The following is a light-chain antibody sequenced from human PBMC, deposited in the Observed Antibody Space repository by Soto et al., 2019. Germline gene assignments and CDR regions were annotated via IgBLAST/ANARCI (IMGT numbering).Light chain of an antibody. CDR1: QSISTW. V-gene: IGKV1-5*03. CDR3: QQYNDFSALT. CDR2: KAY. Sequence: DIQMTQSPSTLSAFVGDRVTITCRASQSISTWLAWYQQKPGKAPNLLIYKAYSLRAGVPSRFSGSGSGTEFTLSISSLQPDDFATYYCQQYNDFSALTFGGGTKVEIK. J-gene: IGKJ4*01.